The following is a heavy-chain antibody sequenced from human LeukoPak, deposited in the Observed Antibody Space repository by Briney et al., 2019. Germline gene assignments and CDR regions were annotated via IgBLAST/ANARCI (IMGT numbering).Heavy chain of an antibody. Sequence: ASVKVSCKASGYTFTGYYMHWVRQAPGQGLEWMGWINPNSGGTNYAQKFQGWVTMTRDTSTSTAYMELSRLRSDDTAVYYCARETYYYGSGSSYNWFDPWGQGTLVTVSS. V-gene: IGHV1-2*04. J-gene: IGHJ5*02. CDR3: ARETYYYGSGSSYNWFDP. CDR1: GYTFTGYY. D-gene: IGHD3-10*01. CDR2: INPNSGGT.